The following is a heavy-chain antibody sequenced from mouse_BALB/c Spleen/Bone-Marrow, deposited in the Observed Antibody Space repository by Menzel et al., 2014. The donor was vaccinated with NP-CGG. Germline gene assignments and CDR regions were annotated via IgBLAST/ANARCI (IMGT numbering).Heavy chain of an antibody. V-gene: IGHV1-53*01. J-gene: IGHJ3*01. CDR2: INPSNGGT. CDR3: IRAAGTGFAY. CDR1: GHTFTSYY. D-gene: IGHD3-3*01. Sequence: VQLQESGTELVKPGASVKLSCKASGHTFTSYYMFWVKQRPGQGLEWIGEINPSNGGTVFNEKFKSKVTLTVDKSSSTAYIQLSCLTSEVSAVYYCIRAAGTGFAYWGQGTPVTVS.